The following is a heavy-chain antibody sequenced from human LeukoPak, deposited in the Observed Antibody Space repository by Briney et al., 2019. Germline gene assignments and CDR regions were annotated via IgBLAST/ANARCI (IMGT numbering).Heavy chain of an antibody. V-gene: IGHV3-23*01. Sequence: GGSLRLSCAASGFTFSSYAMSWVRQAPGKGLEWVSAISGSGGSTYYADSVKGRFTISRDNSKNTLYLQMNSLRAEDTAVYYCANAPSLGARLGYFQHWGQGTLVTVSS. CDR3: ANAPSLGARLGYFQH. J-gene: IGHJ1*01. CDR1: GFTFSSYA. CDR2: ISGSGGST. D-gene: IGHD1-26*01.